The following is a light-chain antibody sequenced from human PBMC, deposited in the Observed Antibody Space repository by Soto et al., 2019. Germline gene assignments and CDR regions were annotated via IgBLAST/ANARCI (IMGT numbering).Light chain of an antibody. V-gene: IGLV2-14*01. CDR2: EVN. CDR1: SSDVGAYNY. CDR3: SSYASTSTAV. Sequence: SVLTQPASVSGSPGQSITISCTGTSSDVGAYNYVSWYQQHPGKAPKLMIYEVNSRPSGVSNRFSGSKSGITASLTISGLQAEDEGDYYCSSYASTSTAVFGTGTKLTVL. J-gene: IGLJ1*01.